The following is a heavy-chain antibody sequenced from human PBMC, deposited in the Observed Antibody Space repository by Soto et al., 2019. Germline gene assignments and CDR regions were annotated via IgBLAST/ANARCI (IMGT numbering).Heavy chain of an antibody. D-gene: IGHD6-6*01. CDR2: INHSGST. Sequence: QVQLQQWGAGLLKPSETLSLTCAVYGGSFSGYYWSWIRQPPGKGLDWIGEINHSGSTNYNPSLKSRVTISVDTSKNQFSLKLSSVTAADTAVYYCARGPPHYSSSRFDYWGQGTLVTVSS. J-gene: IGHJ4*02. CDR1: GGSFSGYY. V-gene: IGHV4-34*01. CDR3: ARGPPHYSSSRFDY.